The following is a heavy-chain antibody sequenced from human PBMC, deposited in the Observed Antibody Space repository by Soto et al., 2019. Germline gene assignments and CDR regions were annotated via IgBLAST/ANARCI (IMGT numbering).Heavy chain of an antibody. CDR1: GYTFTTYG. CDR3: ARGRDGDY. J-gene: IGHJ4*02. Sequence: QVHLVQSGAEVKKPGASVKVSCKGSGYTFTTYGITWVRQAPGQVLEWMGWISAHTGNTNYAQKLKGRVTVTSNTSTSTADMELRSLRSDDTAVYYCARGRDGDYWGQGALVTVSS. D-gene: IGHD6-6*01. V-gene: IGHV1-18*01. CDR2: ISAHTGNT.